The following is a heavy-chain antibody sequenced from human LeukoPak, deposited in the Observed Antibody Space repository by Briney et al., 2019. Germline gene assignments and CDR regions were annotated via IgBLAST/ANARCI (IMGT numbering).Heavy chain of an antibody. CDR3: ARDGYFYGSGSSWFDP. V-gene: IGHV1-2*06. Sequence: ASAKVSCTASGYTFTDYYIHWLRQAPGQGLEWMGRINPDSGGTNYAQKFQGRVTVTRDTSISTAYMELSSLKSDDTAVYYCARDGYFYGSGSSWFDPWGQGTLVTVSS. J-gene: IGHJ5*02. CDR1: GYTFTDYY. D-gene: IGHD3-10*01. CDR2: INPDSGGT.